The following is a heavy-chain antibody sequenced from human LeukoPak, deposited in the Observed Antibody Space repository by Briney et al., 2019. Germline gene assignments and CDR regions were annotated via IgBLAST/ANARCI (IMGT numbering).Heavy chain of an antibody. Sequence: ASVKVSCKASGYTFTSYGISWVRQAPGQGLEWMGWISAYNGNTNYAQKLQGRVTMTTDTSTSTAYMELRSLRSDDTAVYYCARGYYYDSSGYYRDALDIWGQGTMVTVSS. CDR2: ISAYNGNT. V-gene: IGHV1-18*01. D-gene: IGHD3-22*01. J-gene: IGHJ3*02. CDR1: GYTFTSYG. CDR3: ARGYYYDSSGYYRDALDI.